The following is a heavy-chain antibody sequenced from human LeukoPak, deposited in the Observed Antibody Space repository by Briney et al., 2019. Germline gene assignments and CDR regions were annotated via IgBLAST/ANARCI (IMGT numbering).Heavy chain of an antibody. D-gene: IGHD6-13*01. CDR2: IYYSGGT. J-gene: IGHJ4*02. CDR1: GGSISSSSYY. Sequence: TASETLSLTCTVSGGSISSSSYYWGWIRQPPGKGLEWIGSIYYSGGTYDNPSLKSRVTISVDTSKNQFSLKLSSVTAADTAVYYCARGSSSWYYAFDYWGQGTLVTVSS. CDR3: ARGSSSWYYAFDY. V-gene: IGHV4-39*07.